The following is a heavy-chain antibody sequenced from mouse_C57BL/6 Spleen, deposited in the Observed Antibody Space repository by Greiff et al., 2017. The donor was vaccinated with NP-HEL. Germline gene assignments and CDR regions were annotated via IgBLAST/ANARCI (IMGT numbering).Heavy chain of an antibody. D-gene: IGHD3-2*02. CDR2: ISYDGSN. Sequence: EVQLQESGPGLVKPSQSLSLTCSVTGYSITSGYYWNWIRQFPGNKLEWMGYISYDGSNNYNPSLKNRISITRDTSKNQFFLKLNSVTTEDTATYYCARTAQATPGDYWGQGTTLTVSS. V-gene: IGHV3-6*01. CDR3: ARTAQATPGDY. J-gene: IGHJ2*01. CDR1: GYSITSGYY.